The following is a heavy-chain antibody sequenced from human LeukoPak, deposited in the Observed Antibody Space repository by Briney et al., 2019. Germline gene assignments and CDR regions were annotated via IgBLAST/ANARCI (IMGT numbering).Heavy chain of an antibody. CDR3: ARAPYTTGRSFYFDS. J-gene: IGHJ4*02. CDR2: ISYDGSKN. V-gene: IGHV3-30*03. Sequence: GGSLRLSCAASGFTFSSYGMHWVRQAPGKGLEWVAVISYDGSKNYYADSVKGRFTISRDNLNNTLYLQMNSLRAEDTALYYCARAPYTTGRSFYFDSWGQGTLVTVSS. D-gene: IGHD2-2*02. CDR1: GFTFSSYG.